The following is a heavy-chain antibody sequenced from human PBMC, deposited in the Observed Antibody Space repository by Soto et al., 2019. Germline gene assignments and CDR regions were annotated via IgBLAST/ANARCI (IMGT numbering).Heavy chain of an antibody. CDR2: MNPNSGNT. J-gene: IGHJ6*03. V-gene: IGHV1-8*01. CDR1: VYTFTSYD. CDR3: ARVLYDFWSGPDYYHMDV. Sequence: ASVKVSCKASVYTFTSYDINWVRQATGQGLEWMGWMNPNSGNTGYAQKFQGRVTMTRNTSISTAYMELSSLRSEDTAVYYCARVLYDFWSGPDYYHMDVWGKGTTVTVS. D-gene: IGHD3-3*01.